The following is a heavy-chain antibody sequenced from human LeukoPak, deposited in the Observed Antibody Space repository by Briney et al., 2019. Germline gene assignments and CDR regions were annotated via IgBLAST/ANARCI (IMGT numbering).Heavy chain of an antibody. V-gene: IGHV3-30*02. D-gene: IGHD3-10*01. CDR3: ASDGRRSGSYSNHFDY. CDR1: GFSFSTSG. J-gene: IGHJ4*02. CDR2: IRYDGSNT. Sequence: PGGSLRLSCAASGFSFSTSGMHWVRQAPGKVLEWVAFIRYDGSNTYYADSVKGRFTISRDNSKNTVFLQMNSLRGEDAALYYCASDGRRSGSYSNHFDYWGQGILVTVSS.